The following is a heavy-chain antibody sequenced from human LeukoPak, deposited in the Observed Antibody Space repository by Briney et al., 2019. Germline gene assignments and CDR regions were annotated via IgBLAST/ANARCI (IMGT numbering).Heavy chain of an antibody. V-gene: IGHV3-20*04. CDR3: ARGVLYYYDSSGYYPVDY. Sequence: GGSLRLSCAASGFTFDDYGMSWVRQAPGKGLECVSGINWNGGSTGYADSVKGRFTISRDNAKNSLYLQMNSLRAEDTALYYCARGVLYYYDSSGYYPVDYWGQGTLVTVSS. CDR2: INWNGGST. CDR1: GFTFDDYG. D-gene: IGHD3-22*01. J-gene: IGHJ4*02.